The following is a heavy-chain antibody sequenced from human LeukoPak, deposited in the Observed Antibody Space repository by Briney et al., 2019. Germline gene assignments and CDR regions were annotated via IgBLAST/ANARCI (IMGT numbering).Heavy chain of an antibody. CDR3: AKLVGTGMTPTDY. D-gene: IGHD1-1*01. CDR1: GFTFSNYA. J-gene: IGHJ4*02. CDR2: VSASGTNT. V-gene: IGHV3-23*01. Sequence: HSGGSLRLSCAASGFTFSNYAMTWVRQAPGKGLEWVSVVSASGTNTDYAGSVKGRFTIFRDNSKSTLSLQMNSLRAEDTAIYYCAKLVGTGMTPTDYWGQGTLVTVSS.